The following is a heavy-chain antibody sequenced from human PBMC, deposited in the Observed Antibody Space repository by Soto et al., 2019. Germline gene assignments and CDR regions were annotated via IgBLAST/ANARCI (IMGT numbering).Heavy chain of an antibody. V-gene: IGHV4-39*01. D-gene: IGHD3-10*01. J-gene: IGHJ4*02. CDR1: GGSISSSSYY. CDR2: IYYSGST. Sequence: QLQLQESGPGLVKPSETLSLTCTVSGGSISSSSYYWGWIRQPPGKGLEWIGSIYYSGSTYYNPSPKSRVSISVDTSKNQFCRTLSSVTAADTAVYYGARRGYYCSGSQFDYWGQGTLVTVSS. CDR3: ARRGYYCSGSQFDY.